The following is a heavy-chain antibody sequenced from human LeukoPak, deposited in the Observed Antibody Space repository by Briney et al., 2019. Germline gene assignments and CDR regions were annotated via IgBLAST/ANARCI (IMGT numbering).Heavy chain of an antibody. CDR2: IRYDGSNK. J-gene: IGHJ2*01. CDR3: AKDAYTGQPRYFDL. V-gene: IGHV3-30*02. CDR1: GFTFSSYG. Sequence: GSLRLSCAASGFTFSSYGMHWVRQAPGKGLEWVAFIRYDGSNKYYADSVKGRFTISRDNSKNTLYLQMNSLRAEDTAVYYCAKDAYTGQPRYFDLWGRGTLVTVSS. D-gene: IGHD1-1*01.